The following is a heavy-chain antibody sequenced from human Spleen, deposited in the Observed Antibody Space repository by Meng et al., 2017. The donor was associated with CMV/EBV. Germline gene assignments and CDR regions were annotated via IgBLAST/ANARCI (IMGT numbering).Heavy chain of an antibody. J-gene: IGHJ4*02. V-gene: IGHV4-28*01. CDR1: VYSIISSNW. D-gene: IGHD5-18*01. CDR2: IYYSGST. Sequence: LAESGPGLVKPSDTRSLTCAVSVYSIISSNWSGWIRQPPGKGLAWIGYIYYSGSTYYTPSLKSRVTISVDTSKNQFSLKLSSVTAADTAVYYCASAEIQLWFLWWGQGTLVTVSS. CDR3: ASAEIQLWFLW.